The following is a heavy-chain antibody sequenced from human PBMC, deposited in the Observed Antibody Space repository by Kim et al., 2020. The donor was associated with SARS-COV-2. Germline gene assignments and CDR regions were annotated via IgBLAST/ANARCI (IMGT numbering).Heavy chain of an antibody. CDR2: GSQK. J-gene: IGHJ4*02. CDR3: ARGRGVDY. V-gene: IGHV3-7*04. Sequence: GSQKDYVDYAKGRLTISRDNAKNSVYLQMNSLRGEDTAVYYCARGRGVDYWGQGTLVTVSS.